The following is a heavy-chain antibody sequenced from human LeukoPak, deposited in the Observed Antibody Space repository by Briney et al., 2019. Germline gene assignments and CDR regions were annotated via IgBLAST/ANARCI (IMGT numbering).Heavy chain of an antibody. J-gene: IGHJ5*02. D-gene: IGHD4-17*01. Sequence: PSETLSLTCTGSGGSISSSSYYWGWIRQPPGKGLEWIGSIYYSGSTYYNPSLKSRVTISVDTSKNQFSLKLSSVTAADTAVYYCARIDYGWFDPWGQGTLVTVSS. CDR3: ARIDYGWFDP. CDR1: GGSISSSSYY. V-gene: IGHV4-39*01. CDR2: IYYSGST.